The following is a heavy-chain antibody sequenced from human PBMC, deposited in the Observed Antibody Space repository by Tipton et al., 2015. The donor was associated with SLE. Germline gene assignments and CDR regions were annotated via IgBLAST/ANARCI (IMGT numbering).Heavy chain of an antibody. CDR3: ARDGLGDCENSGWSEYHWFDP. D-gene: IGHD2-15*01. CDR1: GYSISAGYY. V-gene: IGHV4-61*08. Sequence: GLVKPSETLSLKCAVSGYSISAGYYWGWVRQPPGKGLEWICYIYYRGNTKYNPSLNSRVTISLDTSRTQFSLKRSSVTAADTAVYYCARDGLGDCENSGWSEYHWFDPWGHVTLVTV. J-gene: IGHJ5*02. CDR2: IYYRGNT.